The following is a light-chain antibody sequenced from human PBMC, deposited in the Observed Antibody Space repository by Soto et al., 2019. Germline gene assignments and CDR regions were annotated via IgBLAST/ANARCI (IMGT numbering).Light chain of an antibody. CDR1: QTVNRNY. V-gene: IGKV3-20*01. CDR2: GVS. Sequence: ESILTQSPGTLALSPGDGATLSCRASQTVNRNYLAWYHQRPGQPPRLLIYGVSNRASGVPDRFSGDGSGTEFTLTIGRLDPDDFGVYYCQQYIDSPRTFGQGTRVEVK. CDR3: QQYIDSPRT. J-gene: IGKJ1*01.